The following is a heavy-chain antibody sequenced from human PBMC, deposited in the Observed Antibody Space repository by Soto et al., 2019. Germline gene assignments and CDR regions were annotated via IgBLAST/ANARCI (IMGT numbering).Heavy chain of an antibody. CDR1: GFTFSSYA. V-gene: IGHV3-23*01. CDR3: AKKLIELTGDRDAVDI. CDR2: ISGSGGST. Sequence: GGSLRLSCAASGFTFSSYAMSWVRQAPGKGLEWVSAISGSGGSTYYADSVKGRFTISRDNSKNTLYLQMNSLRAEDTAVYYGAKKLIELTGDRDAVDIWGQGTMVTVSS. D-gene: IGHD7-27*01. J-gene: IGHJ3*02.